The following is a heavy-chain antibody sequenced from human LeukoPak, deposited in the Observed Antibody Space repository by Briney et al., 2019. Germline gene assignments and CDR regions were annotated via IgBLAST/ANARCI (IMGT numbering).Heavy chain of an antibody. J-gene: IGHJ5*02. CDR3: AREGNSSGWYWFDP. Sequence: SETLSLTCTVSGGSISSYYWSWIRQPAGKGLEWIGRIYTSGSTNYNPSLKSRVTMSVDTSKNQFSLKLSSVTAADKAVYYCAREGNSSGWYWFDPWGQGTLVTVSS. V-gene: IGHV4-4*07. D-gene: IGHD6-19*01. CDR1: GGSISSYY. CDR2: IYTSGST.